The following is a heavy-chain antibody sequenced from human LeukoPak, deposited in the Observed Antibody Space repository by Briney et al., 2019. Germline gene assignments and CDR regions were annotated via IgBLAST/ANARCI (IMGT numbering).Heavy chain of an antibody. CDR2: IYHSGTT. D-gene: IGHD6-6*01. V-gene: IGHV4-39*07. CDR1: GDSISSASSH. CDR3: AREHSSSVTD. J-gene: IGHJ4*02. Sequence: SETLSLTCTVSGDSISSASSHWSWIRQPPGRGLEWIGSIYHSGTTYYKPSLKSRITISVDTSKNQFSLKLSSVTAADTAVYHCAREHSSSVTDWGQGTLVTVSS.